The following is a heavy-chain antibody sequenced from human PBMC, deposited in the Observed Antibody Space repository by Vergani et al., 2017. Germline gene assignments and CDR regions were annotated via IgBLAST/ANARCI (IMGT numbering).Heavy chain of an antibody. CDR2: ISYDGSNK. Sequence: VQLLESGGGVVQPGRSLRLSCAASGFTFSSYGMHWVRQAPGKGLEWVAVISYDGSNKYYADSVKGRFTISRDNSKNTLYLQMNSLRAEDTAAYYCARDPNPGGDPLDLPYWYFDLWGRGTLVTVSS. D-gene: IGHD2-21*01. V-gene: IGHV3-30*03. CDR3: ARDPNPGGDPLDLPYWYFDL. J-gene: IGHJ2*01. CDR1: GFTFSSYG.